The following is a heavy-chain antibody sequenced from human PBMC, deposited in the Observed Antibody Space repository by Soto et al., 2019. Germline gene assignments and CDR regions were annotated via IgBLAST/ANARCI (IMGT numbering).Heavy chain of an antibody. CDR2: IWYDGTNK. D-gene: IGHD2-21*02. Sequence: GGSLRLSCAASGFTFSTSGMHWVRQAPGKGLEWVAAIWYDGTNKFYADSVRGRFTISRDNSKNTVYLQMNSLRAEDTAVYYCARHPTYCGRDCYSSDFWGQGTLVTVSS. CDR1: GFTFSTSG. V-gene: IGHV3-33*01. J-gene: IGHJ4*02. CDR3: ARHPTYCGRDCYSSDF.